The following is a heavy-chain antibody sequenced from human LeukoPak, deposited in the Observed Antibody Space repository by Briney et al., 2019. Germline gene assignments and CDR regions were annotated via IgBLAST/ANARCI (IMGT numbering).Heavy chain of an antibody. J-gene: IGHJ4*02. CDR3: SRGTDLYKGGNY. Sequence: SETLSLTCVVYGGSLSGYYLTWIRQSPGKGLEWIGEIHPHGTTFYSPSLKSRVTISLDTSKNQFSLNLLSVTAADTAVYFCSRGTDLYKGGNYWGQGTLVTVSS. V-gene: IGHV4-34*01. CDR1: GGSLSGYY. CDR2: IHPHGTT. D-gene: IGHD3-16*01.